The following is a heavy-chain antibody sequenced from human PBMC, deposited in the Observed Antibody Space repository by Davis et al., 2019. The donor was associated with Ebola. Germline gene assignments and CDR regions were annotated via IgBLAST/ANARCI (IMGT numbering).Heavy chain of an antibody. D-gene: IGHD4-23*01. CDR1: GGSFSGYY. CDR3: VRGGGYGGYGMDV. Sequence: PSETLSLTCSVSGGSFSGYYWTWIRQPPGKGLEWIGEVEHSGRTNYIPSLKGRLTISRDTSKNQFSLKVTSVTAADTAVYCVRGGGYGGYGMDVWGQGTTVTVSS. V-gene: IGHV4-34*01. CDR2: VEHSGRT. J-gene: IGHJ6*02.